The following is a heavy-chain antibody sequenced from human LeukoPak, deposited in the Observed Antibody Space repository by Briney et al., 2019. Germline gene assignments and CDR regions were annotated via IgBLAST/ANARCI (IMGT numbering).Heavy chain of an antibody. CDR1: GSXXSSYW. CDR3: XXXXXXXXTXXXXFDP. CDR2: IYHSGST. J-gene: IGHJ5*02. Sequence: GSXXSSYWWSWIRQPPGKGLEWIGEIYHSGSTNYNLSLKSRVTISVDKSKNQFSLKLNSVTAADTAVYYXXXXXXXXXTXXXXFDPWGXGXLVTVSS. V-gene: IGHV4-4*02.